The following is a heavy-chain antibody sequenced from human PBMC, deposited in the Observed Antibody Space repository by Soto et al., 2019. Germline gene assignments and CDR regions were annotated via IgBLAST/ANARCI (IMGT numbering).Heavy chain of an antibody. Sequence: QVQLQESGPGLVKPSQTLSLTCTVSGGSISSGDYYWSWVRQLPGKGLACIGHIYSSGSTYSNPAPKSLSTMSTDRSAHQSSLTLIALTAAATAFYSCAGGPSVTTVYWHFDHWGRGTLVTLSS. CDR1: GGSISSGDYY. V-gene: IGHV4-31*01. CDR3: AGGPSVTTVYWHFDH. D-gene: IGHD4-17*01. CDR2: IYSSGST. J-gene: IGHJ2*01.